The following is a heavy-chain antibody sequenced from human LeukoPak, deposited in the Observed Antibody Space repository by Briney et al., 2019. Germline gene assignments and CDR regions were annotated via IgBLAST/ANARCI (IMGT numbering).Heavy chain of an antibody. J-gene: IGHJ6*03. V-gene: IGHV1-69*13. D-gene: IGHD3-10*01. CDR3: ARDRRTMVRGYYMDV. CDR2: IIPIFGTA. CDR1: GSTFSSYA. Sequence: SVKVSCKASGSTFSSYAISWVRQAPGQGLEWVGGIIPIFGTANYAQKFQGRVTITADESTSTAYMELSSLRSEDTAVYYCARDRRTMVRGYYMDVWGKGTTVTISS.